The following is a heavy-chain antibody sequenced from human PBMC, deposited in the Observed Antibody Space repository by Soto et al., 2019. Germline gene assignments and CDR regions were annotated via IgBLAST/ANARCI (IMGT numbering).Heavy chain of an antibody. CDR2: ISWNSGSI. V-gene: IGHV3-9*01. Sequence: EVQLVESGGGLVQPGRSLRLSCAASGFTFYDYAMHWVRQAPGKCLEWVSGISWNSGSIGYAASVKGRFTISREHVKNPLDPPMDCLGAEDTALYYWAKDTSGCSGRYLYCYFDLWGRGTLGTVSS. D-gene: IGHD3-10*02. J-gene: IGHJ2*01. CDR1: GFTFYDYA. CDR3: AKDTSGCSGRYLYCYFDL.